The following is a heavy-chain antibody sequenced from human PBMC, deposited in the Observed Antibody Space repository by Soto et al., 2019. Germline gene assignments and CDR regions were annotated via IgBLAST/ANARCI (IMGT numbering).Heavy chain of an antibody. D-gene: IGHD3-3*01. V-gene: IGHV1-2*02. CDR3: ARDPTRSYYDFWSGYRGMDV. Sequence: ASVKVSCKASGYTFTGYYMHWVRQAPGQGLEWMGWINPNSGGTNYAQKFQGRVTMTRDKSISTAYMELSRLRSDDTAVYYCARDPTRSYYDFWSGYRGMDVWGQGTTVTVSS. J-gene: IGHJ6*02. CDR2: INPNSGGT. CDR1: GYTFTGYY.